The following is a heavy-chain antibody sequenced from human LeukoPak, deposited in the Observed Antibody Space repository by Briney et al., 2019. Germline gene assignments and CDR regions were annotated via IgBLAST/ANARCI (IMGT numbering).Heavy chain of an antibody. J-gene: IGHJ4*02. V-gene: IGHV1-2*02. CDR1: GYTFTGYY. D-gene: IGHD2-15*01. Sequence: GASVTVSYMASGYTFTGYYMHWVGQAPGQGLEGMGWINPNNGGTNYARKFHGRVTMTRDTSISTLYMELSSLRSDDTAVYYCARAYCSAGDCYEFDYWGQGTLVTVSS. CDR3: ARAYCSAGDCYEFDY. CDR2: INPNNGGT.